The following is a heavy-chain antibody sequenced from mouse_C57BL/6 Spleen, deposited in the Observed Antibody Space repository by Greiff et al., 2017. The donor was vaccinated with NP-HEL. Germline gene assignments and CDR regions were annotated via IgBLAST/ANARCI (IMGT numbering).Heavy chain of an antibody. V-gene: IGHV1-20*01. CDR1: GYSFTGYF. CDR2: INPYNGDT. J-gene: IGHJ2*01. Sequence: EVMLVESGPELVKPGDSVKISCKASGYSFTGYFMNWVMQSHGKSLEWIGRINPYNGDTFYNQKFKGKATLTVAKSSSTAHMELRSLTSEDSAVYYCARVSTDYDYFDDWGQGTTLTVSS. CDR3: ARVSTDYDYFDD. D-gene: IGHD2-13*01.